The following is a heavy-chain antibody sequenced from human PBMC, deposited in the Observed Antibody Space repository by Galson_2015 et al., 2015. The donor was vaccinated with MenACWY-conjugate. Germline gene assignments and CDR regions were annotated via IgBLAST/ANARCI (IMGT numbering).Heavy chain of an antibody. CDR3: ARHVRGIAAAGSALEGGRQDY. J-gene: IGHJ4*02. D-gene: IGHD6-13*01. V-gene: IGHV4-39*01. CDR1: VGSISSSSYF. Sequence: SETLSLTCTVSVGSISSSSYFWGWIRQPPGKGLEWIGSIYYSGNTYYNASLKSRITISVDTSKNQFSLNLSSVTAADTAVYYCARHVRGIAAAGSALEGGRQDYWGQGTSVTVSS. CDR2: IYYSGNT.